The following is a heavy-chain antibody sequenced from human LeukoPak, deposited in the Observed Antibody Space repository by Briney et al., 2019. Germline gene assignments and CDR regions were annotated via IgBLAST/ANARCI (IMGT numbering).Heavy chain of an antibody. V-gene: IGHV5-51*03. CDR1: GYNFASYW. Sequence: GESLKISCKGSGYNFASYWIGWVRQMPGKGLEWMGIIYPRDSDTIYSPSFQGQVTISADKSISTAYLQWSSLRASDTAMYYCARWHPSWDFPYWGQGTLVTVSS. J-gene: IGHJ4*02. D-gene: IGHD3-3*01. CDR3: ARWHPSWDFPY. CDR2: IYPRDSDT.